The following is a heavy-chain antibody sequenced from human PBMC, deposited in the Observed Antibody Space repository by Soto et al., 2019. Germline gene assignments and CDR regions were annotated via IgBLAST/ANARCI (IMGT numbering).Heavy chain of an antibody. J-gene: IGHJ4*02. V-gene: IGHV1-18*01. CDR1: GYSFMKYG. CDR3: AREASVLIPAAQPSRFDS. Sequence: ASVKVSCKGFGYSFMKYGINWVRQAPGQGLEWVGWISPYSGYTHSAQKFHGRLTLTTDAAASTAYMELRILRSADTALYYCAREASVLIPAAQPSRFDSWGQGTLVTVSS. CDR2: ISPYSGYT. D-gene: IGHD2-2*01.